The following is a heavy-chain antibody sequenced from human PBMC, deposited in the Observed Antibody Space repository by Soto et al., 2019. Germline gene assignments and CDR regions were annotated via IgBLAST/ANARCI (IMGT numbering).Heavy chain of an antibody. CDR1: GYTFTAFW. Sequence: EVQLVQSGAEVKRPGESLTISCQASGYTFTAFWITWVRQMPGKGLEWMATIDPRDSYSNYSLSFQGHVTISTDKSIGTAYLHWSTLEASDTAIHSCARLPTGFGTKTTCQHYFGMDVWGQGTTVTVSS. D-gene: IGHD2-2*01. V-gene: IGHV5-10-1*03. CDR3: ARLPTGFGTKTTCQHYFGMDV. J-gene: IGHJ6*02. CDR2: IDPRDSYS.